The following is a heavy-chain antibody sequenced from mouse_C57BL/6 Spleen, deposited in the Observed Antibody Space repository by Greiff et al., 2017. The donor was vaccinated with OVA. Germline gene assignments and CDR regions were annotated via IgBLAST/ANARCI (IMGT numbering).Heavy chain of an antibody. D-gene: IGHD2-4*01. V-gene: IGHV1-5*01. CDR3: TRERVYDYLWFAY. CDR2: IYPGNSDT. J-gene: IGHJ3*01. CDR1: GYTFTSYW. Sequence: VQLQQSGTVLARPGASVKMSCKTSGYTFTSYWMHWVKQRPGQGLEWIGAIYPGNSDTSYNQKFKGKAKLTAVTSASTAYMELSSLTNEDSAVYYCTRERVYDYLWFAYWGQGTLVTVSA.